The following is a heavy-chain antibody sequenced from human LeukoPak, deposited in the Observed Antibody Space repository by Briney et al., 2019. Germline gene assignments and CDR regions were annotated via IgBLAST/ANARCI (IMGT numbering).Heavy chain of an antibody. Sequence: VASVKVSCKASGGTFSSYAISWMRQAPGQGLEWMGGIIPIFGTANYAQKFQGRVTITADESTSTAYMELSSLRSEDTAVYYCARDRRYDSSGYSLDYWGRGTLVTVSS. D-gene: IGHD3-22*01. J-gene: IGHJ4*02. CDR2: IIPIFGTA. CDR3: ARDRRYDSSGYSLDY. V-gene: IGHV1-69*13. CDR1: GGTFSSYA.